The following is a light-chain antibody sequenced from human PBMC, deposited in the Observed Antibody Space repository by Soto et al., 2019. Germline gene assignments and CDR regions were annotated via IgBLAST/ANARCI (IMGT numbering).Light chain of an antibody. CDR1: SSDVGGYNY. CDR3: SSYAGSNTPLV. V-gene: IGLV2-8*01. Sequence: QSVLTQPPSASGSPGQSVTISCTATSSDVGGYNYVSWYQQYPGKAPKLMIYEVSKRPSGVPDRFSGSKSGNTASLTVSGLQSEDEADYYYSSYAGSNTPLVLGGGTKLTVL. CDR2: EVS. J-gene: IGLJ2*01.